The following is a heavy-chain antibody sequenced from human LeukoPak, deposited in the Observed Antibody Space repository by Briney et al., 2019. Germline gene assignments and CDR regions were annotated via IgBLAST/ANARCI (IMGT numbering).Heavy chain of an antibody. V-gene: IGHV4-30-4*01. Sequence: SQTLSLTCTVSGGSISSGDYYWSWIRLPPGKGLEWIGYIYYSGSTYYNPSLKSRVTISVDTSKNQFSLKLSSVTAADTAVYYCARVYYDYVWGSYRYYYFDYWGQGTLVTVSS. D-gene: IGHD3-16*02. CDR1: GGSISSGDYY. CDR3: ARVYYDYVWGSYRYYYFDY. J-gene: IGHJ4*02. CDR2: IYYSGST.